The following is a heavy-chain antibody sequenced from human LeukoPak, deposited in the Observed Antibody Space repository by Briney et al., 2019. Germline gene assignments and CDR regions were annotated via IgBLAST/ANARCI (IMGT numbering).Heavy chain of an antibody. Sequence: GGSLRLSCAASGFTFSSYSMNWVRQAPGKGLEWVSYISSSGSTIYYADSVKGRFTISRDKAKNSLYLQMNTLRAEDTAVYYCARSHSYCTDGVCSKPFDYWGQGTLVTVSS. CDR3: ARSHSYCTDGVCSKPFDY. D-gene: IGHD2-8*01. J-gene: IGHJ4*02. V-gene: IGHV3-48*01. CDR2: ISSSGSTI. CDR1: GFTFSSYS.